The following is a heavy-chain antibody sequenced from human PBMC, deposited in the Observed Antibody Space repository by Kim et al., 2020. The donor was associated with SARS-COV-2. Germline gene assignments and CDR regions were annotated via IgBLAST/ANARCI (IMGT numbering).Heavy chain of an antibody. V-gene: IGHV3-7*01. D-gene: IGHD2-2*01. CDR2: IKQDGSEK. J-gene: IGHJ6*02. CDR3: AKGYCSSTSCRYYGMDV. Sequence: GGSLRLSCAASGFTFSSYWMSWVRQAPGKGLEWVANIKQDGSEKYYVDSVKGRFTISRDNAKNSLYLQMNSLRAEDTAVYYCAKGYCSSTSCRYYGMDVWGQGTTVTVSS. CDR1: GFTFSSYW.